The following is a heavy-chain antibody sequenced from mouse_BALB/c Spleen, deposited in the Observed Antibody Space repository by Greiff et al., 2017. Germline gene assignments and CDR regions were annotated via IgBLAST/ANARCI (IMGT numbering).Heavy chain of an antibody. D-gene: IGHD2-1*01. Sequence: EVKVVESGGGLVKPGGSLKLSCAASGFAFSSYDMSWVRQTPEKRLEWVAYISSGGGSTYYPDTVKGRFTISRDNAKNTLYLQMSSLKSEDTAMYYCARLPYGRGYAMDYWGQGTSVTVSS. CDR2: ISSGGGST. V-gene: IGHV5-12-1*01. CDR1: GFAFSSYD. J-gene: IGHJ4*01. CDR3: ARLPYGRGYAMDY.